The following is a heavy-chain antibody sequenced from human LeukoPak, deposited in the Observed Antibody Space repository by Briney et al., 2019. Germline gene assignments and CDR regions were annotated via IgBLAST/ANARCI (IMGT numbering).Heavy chain of an antibody. J-gene: IGHJ6*03. Sequence: SETLSLTCTVSGGSISSYYWSWIRQPAGKGLEWIGRIYTSGSTNYNPSLKSRVTLSVDTSKNQFSLKLSSVTAADTAVYYCARVSSGSYYNYYYYYMGVWGKGTTVTVSS. V-gene: IGHV4-4*07. CDR1: GGSISSYY. D-gene: IGHD1-26*01. CDR3: ARVSSGSYYNYYYYYMGV. CDR2: IYTSGST.